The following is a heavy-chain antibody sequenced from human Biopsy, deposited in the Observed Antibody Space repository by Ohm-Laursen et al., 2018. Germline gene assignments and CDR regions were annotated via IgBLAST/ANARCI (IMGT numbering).Heavy chain of an antibody. CDR3: ARGSNDFGGLYFPR. D-gene: IGHD4-23*01. CDR1: GGSFTGLY. V-gene: IGHV4-59*11. Sequence: SETLSLTCTVSGGSFTGLYWSWIRQPPGQGLEWIGHISYTGYTSYNASLKSRVTISVDTSRNHFSLRLSSLTAADTAVYYCARGSNDFGGLYFPRWGQGTLLTVPS. CDR2: ISYTGYT. J-gene: IGHJ4*02.